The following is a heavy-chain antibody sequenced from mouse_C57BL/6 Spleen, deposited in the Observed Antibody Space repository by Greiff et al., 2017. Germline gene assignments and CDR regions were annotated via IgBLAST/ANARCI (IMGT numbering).Heavy chain of an antibody. D-gene: IGHD1-1*01. CDR3: AREGYYGSSSFAY. J-gene: IGHJ3*01. CDR1: GFTFSSYA. Sequence: EVNVVESGGGLVKPGGSLKLSCAASGFTFSSYAMSWVRQTPEKRLEWVATISDGGSYTYYPDNVKGRFTISRDNAKNNLYLQMSHLKSEDTAMYYCAREGYYGSSSFAYWGQGTLVTVSA. V-gene: IGHV5-4*01. CDR2: ISDGGSYT.